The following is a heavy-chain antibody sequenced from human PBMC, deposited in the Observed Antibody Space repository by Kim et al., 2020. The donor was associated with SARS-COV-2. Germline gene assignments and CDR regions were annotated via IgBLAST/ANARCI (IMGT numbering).Heavy chain of an antibody. V-gene: IGHV4-34*01. CDR3: ARGLTVTRFYYYYYGMDV. CDR2: INHGGST. J-gene: IGHJ6*02. D-gene: IGHD4-17*01. Sequence: EWFGEINHGGSTNYNPSLKSRVTISVDTSKNQFSLKLSSVTAADTAVYYCARGLTVTRFYYYYYGMDVWGQGTTVTVSS.